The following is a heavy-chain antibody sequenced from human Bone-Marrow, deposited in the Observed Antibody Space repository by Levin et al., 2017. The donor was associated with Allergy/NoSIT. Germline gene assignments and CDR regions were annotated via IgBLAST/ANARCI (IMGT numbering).Heavy chain of an antibody. D-gene: IGHD3-3*01. Sequence: GGSLRLSCAASGFTFSSYALSWVRQAPGKGLEWVAGLSHSGESTYYADSVKGRFTISRDNSKNTLYLQMNSLRAEDSAVYYCAKEHYDDFWSAYPAKYYGMDGWGQGTTVTVSS. J-gene: IGHJ6*02. CDR1: GFTFSSYA. V-gene: IGHV3-23*01. CDR2: LSHSGEST. CDR3: AKEHYDDFWSAYPAKYYGMDG.